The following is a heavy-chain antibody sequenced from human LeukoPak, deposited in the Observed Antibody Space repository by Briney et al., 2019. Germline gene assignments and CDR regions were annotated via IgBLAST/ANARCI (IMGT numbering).Heavy chain of an antibody. Sequence: GGSLRLSRAASGFTFSTYWLSWVRQAPGKGPEWVANIKEDGGEKYYVDSVKGRFTISRDNAKNSLYLQMNSLRADDTAVYYCARETCTSTSCWPWGFDCWGQGTLVTVSS. CDR2: IKEDGGEK. J-gene: IGHJ4*02. V-gene: IGHV3-7*01. CDR1: GFTFSTYW. D-gene: IGHD2-2*01. CDR3: ARETCTSTSCWPWGFDC.